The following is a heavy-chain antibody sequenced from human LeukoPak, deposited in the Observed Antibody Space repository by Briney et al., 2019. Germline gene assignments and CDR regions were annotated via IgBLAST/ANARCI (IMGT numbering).Heavy chain of an antibody. Sequence: GGSLRLSCAASGFTFSSYGMHWVRQAPGKGLEWVAVIWYDASNKYYADSVKGRFTISRDNSKSTLYLQMNSLRAEDTAIYYCAKDSLVGAGTDFQHWGQGTLVTVSS. J-gene: IGHJ1*01. D-gene: IGHD6-13*01. CDR3: AKDSLVGAGTDFQH. CDR2: IWYDASNK. CDR1: GFTFSSYG. V-gene: IGHV3-33*06.